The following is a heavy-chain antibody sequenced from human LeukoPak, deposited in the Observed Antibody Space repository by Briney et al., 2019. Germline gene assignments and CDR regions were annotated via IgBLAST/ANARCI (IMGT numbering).Heavy chain of an antibody. CDR3: ARGGLWFGELLYPNYFDY. D-gene: IGHD3-10*01. CDR2: TRNKANSYTT. Sequence: GGSLRLSCAASGFTFSDHYMDWVRQAPGKGLEWVGRTRNKANSYTTEYAASVKGRFTISRDDSKNTLYLQMNSLRAEDTAVYYCARGGLWFGELLYPNYFDYWGQGTLVTVSS. J-gene: IGHJ4*02. V-gene: IGHV3-72*01. CDR1: GFTFSDHY.